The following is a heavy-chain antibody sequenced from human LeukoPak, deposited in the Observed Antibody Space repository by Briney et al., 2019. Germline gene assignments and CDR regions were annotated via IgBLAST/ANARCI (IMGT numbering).Heavy chain of an antibody. CDR2: IVVGSGNT. CDR1: GLTFTNSA. D-gene: IGHD2-21*02. Sequence: ASVKVSCKASGLTFTNSAMQWVRQARGQRLEWIGWIVVGSGNTNYAQKFQERVTITRDMSTSTAYMELSSLRSEDTAVYYCAGYCGGDCLYDYWGQGTLVTVSS. J-gene: IGHJ4*02. CDR3: AGYCGGDCLYDY. V-gene: IGHV1-58*02.